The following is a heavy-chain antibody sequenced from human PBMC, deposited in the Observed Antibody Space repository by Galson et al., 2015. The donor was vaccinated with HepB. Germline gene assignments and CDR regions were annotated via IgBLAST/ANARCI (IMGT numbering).Heavy chain of an antibody. Sequence: SLRLSCAASGSTFSSYWMSWVRQAPGKGLEWVANIKQDGSEKYYVDSVKGRFTISRDNAKNSLYRQMNSLRAEDTAVYYCARGAVGATLYWGQGTLVTVSS. V-gene: IGHV3-7*01. J-gene: IGHJ4*02. CDR2: IKQDGSEK. D-gene: IGHD1-26*01. CDR1: GSTFSSYW. CDR3: ARGAVGATLY.